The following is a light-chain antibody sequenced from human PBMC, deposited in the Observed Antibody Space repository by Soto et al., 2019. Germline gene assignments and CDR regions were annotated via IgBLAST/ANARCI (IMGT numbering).Light chain of an antibody. CDR3: CSYAGRYTYV. CDR1: SSDVGGYNY. CDR2: DVS. J-gene: IGLJ1*01. V-gene: IGLV2-11*01. Sequence: SGSPGQSVTISCTGASSDVGGYNYVSWYQQHPGKAPKLMIYDVSKRPSGVPDRFSGSKSGNTASLTISGLQTEDEADYYCCSYAGRYTYVFGTGTKVTVL.